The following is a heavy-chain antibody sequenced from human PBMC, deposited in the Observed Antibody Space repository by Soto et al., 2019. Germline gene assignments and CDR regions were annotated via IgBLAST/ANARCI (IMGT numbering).Heavy chain of an antibody. V-gene: IGHV1-8*01. D-gene: IGHD6-19*01. CDR2: MNPNSGNT. CDR1: GYTFTSYD. CDR3: AGVGLIAVAGTDY. J-gene: IGHJ4*02. Sequence: ASVKVSCKASGYTFTSYDINWVRQATGQGLEWMGWMNPNSGNTGYAQKFQGRVTMTRNTSISTAYMELSSLRSEGTAVYYCAGVGLIAVAGTDYWGQGTLVTVSS.